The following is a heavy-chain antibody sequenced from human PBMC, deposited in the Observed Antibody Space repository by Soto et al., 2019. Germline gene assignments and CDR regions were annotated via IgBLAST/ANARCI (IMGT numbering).Heavy chain of an antibody. D-gene: IGHD6-13*01. V-gene: IGHV4-39*01. Sequence: PSDTLSLTCTVSVGSISSSSYYWGWIRQPPGKGLEWIGSIYYSGSTYYNPSLKSRVTISVDTSKNQFSLKLSSVTAADTAVYYCARVRYIAAAGTYYFDYWGQGTLVTVSS. J-gene: IGHJ4*02. CDR3: ARVRYIAAAGTYYFDY. CDR2: IYYSGST. CDR1: VGSISSSSYY.